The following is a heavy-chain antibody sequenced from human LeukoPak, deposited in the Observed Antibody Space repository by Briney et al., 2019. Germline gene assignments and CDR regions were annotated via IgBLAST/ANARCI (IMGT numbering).Heavy chain of an antibody. CDR2: FDPEDGET. J-gene: IGHJ5*02. Sequence: ASVKVSCKVSGYTLTELSMHWVRQAPGKGLEWMGGFDPEDGETIYAQKFQGRVTMTEDTSTDTAYMELSSLRSEDTAVYYCATIPRYDFWSGYSGWFDPWGQGTLVTVSS. CDR3: ATIPRYDFWSGYSGWFDP. V-gene: IGHV1-24*01. CDR1: GYTLTELS. D-gene: IGHD3-3*01.